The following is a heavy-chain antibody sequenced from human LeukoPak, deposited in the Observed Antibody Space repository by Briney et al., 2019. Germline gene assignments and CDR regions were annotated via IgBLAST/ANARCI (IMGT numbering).Heavy chain of an antibody. Sequence: GGSLRLSCEASGFSLTNYGMDWVRQAPGKGLEWVSPISSSSAYIYYADSVRGRFTISRDNAKNSLYLQMNSLRAEDTAVYYCARELSSSGYYFDQWGQGNLVTVSS. CDR1: GFSLTNYG. D-gene: IGHD5-18*01. V-gene: IGHV3-21*01. CDR2: ISSSSAYI. CDR3: ARELSSSGYYFDQ. J-gene: IGHJ4*02.